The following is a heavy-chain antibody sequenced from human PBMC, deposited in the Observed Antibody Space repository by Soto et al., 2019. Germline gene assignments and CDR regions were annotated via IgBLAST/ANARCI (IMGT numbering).Heavy chain of an antibody. J-gene: IGHJ4*02. Sequence: SETLSLTCTVSGGSISSSSYYWGWIRQPPGKGLEWIASTSSSGSTNYNPSLKSRVTISVDTSKTQFSLRLSSVTAADTAVYYCARSCYGSGSYAYYFDYWGQGPLVTVSS. D-gene: IGHD3-10*01. CDR3: ARSCYGSGSYAYYFDY. V-gene: IGHV4-39*01. CDR2: TSSSGST. CDR1: GGSISSSSYY.